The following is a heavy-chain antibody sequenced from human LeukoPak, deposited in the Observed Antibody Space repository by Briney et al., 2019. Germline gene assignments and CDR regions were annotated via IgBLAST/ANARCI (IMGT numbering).Heavy chain of an antibody. CDR2: IYYSGST. V-gene: IGHV4-39*07. CDR3: ARDLDSYSSTWYPYSSGWYLDY. Sequence: PSETLSLTCTVSGGSISSSSYYWGWIRQPPGKGLEWIGSIYYSGSTYYNPSLKSRVTISVDTSKNQFSLRLSSVTAADTAVYYCARDLDSYSSTWYPYSSGWYLDYWGQGTLATVSS. J-gene: IGHJ4*02. D-gene: IGHD6-13*01. CDR1: GGSISSSSYY.